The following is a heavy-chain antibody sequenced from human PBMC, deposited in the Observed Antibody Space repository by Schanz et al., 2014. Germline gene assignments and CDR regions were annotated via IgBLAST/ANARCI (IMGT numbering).Heavy chain of an antibody. Sequence: EVQLLESGGGLVQPGGSLRLSCAASGFTFSSYAMSWVRQAPGKGLEWVSAISGGGGTTYYADSVKGRFTISRDNSKNTLYLQMNSLRAEDTAVYYCAKDLGVDCGDGCFNWYFDLWGRGTLXTVSS. J-gene: IGHJ2*01. V-gene: IGHV3-23*01. D-gene: IGHD2-21*02. CDR1: GFTFSSYA. CDR3: AKDLGVDCGDGCFNWYFDL. CDR2: ISGGGGTT.